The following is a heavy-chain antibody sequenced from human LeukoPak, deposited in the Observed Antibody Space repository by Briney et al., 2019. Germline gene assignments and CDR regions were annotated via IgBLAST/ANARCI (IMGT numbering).Heavy chain of an antibody. Sequence: PGGSLRLSCAAYGFTFSSYGMHWVRQAPGKGLEWVAVIWYDGSNKYYADSVKGRFTISRDNSKNTLYLQMNSLRAEHTAVYYCARASLGYCSSTSCYEPGDAFDIWGQGTMVTVSS. J-gene: IGHJ3*02. D-gene: IGHD2-2*01. CDR3: ARASLGYCSSTSCYEPGDAFDI. V-gene: IGHV3-33*01. CDR2: IWYDGSNK. CDR1: GFTFSSYG.